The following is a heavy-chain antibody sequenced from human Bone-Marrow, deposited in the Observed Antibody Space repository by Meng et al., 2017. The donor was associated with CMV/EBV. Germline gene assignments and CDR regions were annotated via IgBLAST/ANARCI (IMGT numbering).Heavy chain of an antibody. D-gene: IGHD6-19*01. J-gene: IGHJ4*02. CDR3: ARVGGIAVAGTWG. V-gene: IGHV3-74*01. CDR1: GFTFSGYW. CDR2: LSTDGSIT. Sequence: GESLKISCAASGFTFSGYWMHWVRQAPGKGLVWVSGLSTDGSITRYADSVKGRFTISRDNAKNSLYLQMNSLRAEDTAVYYCARVGGIAVAGTWGWGQGTLVTVSS.